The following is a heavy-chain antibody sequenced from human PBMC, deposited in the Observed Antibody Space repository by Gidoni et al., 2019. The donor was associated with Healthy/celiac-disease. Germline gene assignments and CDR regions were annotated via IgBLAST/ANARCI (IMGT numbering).Heavy chain of an antibody. D-gene: IGHD5-18*01. Sequence: HVQLQQCGAGLLKPSETLSLPCAVYGGSFSGYYWTWIRQPPGTGMSWIGELNHSGSTNYNPSLKSRVTISVDTSKNQFSLKLSSVTAADTAVYYCATAQDTAMVEFDYWGQGTLVTVSS. CDR3: ATAQDTAMVEFDY. CDR2: LNHSGST. V-gene: IGHV4-34*01. J-gene: IGHJ4*02. CDR1: GGSFSGYY.